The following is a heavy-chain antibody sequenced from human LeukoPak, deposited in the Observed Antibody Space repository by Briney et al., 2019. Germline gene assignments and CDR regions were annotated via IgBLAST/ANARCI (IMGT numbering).Heavy chain of an antibody. CDR2: INGDGNSI. V-gene: IGHV3-74*03. Sequence: GGSLRLSCAASGFTFSNAWMSWLRQAPGKGLVWLSRINGDGNSITYADSVKGRFIISRDNAKNTVYLQMSSLRVEDTAVYYCATTTVTTGPWGQGTLVTVSS. CDR1: GFTFSNAW. D-gene: IGHD4-17*01. CDR3: ATTTVTTGP. J-gene: IGHJ5*02.